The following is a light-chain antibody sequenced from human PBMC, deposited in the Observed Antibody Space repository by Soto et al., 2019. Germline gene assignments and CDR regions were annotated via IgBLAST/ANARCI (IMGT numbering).Light chain of an antibody. Sequence: QSALTQPASVSGSPGQSLTISCTGTSSDVGRYNLVSWYQQHPGKAPKLIIYEDIERPSGVSNRFSASKSGNTASLTISGLQTEDEADYYCCSYAGGTSVVFGGGTKVTVL. V-gene: IGLV2-23*01. CDR3: CSYAGGTSVV. CDR2: EDI. CDR1: SSDVGRYNL. J-gene: IGLJ2*01.